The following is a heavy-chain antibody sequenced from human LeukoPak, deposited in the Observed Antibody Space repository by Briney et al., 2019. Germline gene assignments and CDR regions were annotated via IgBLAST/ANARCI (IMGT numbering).Heavy chain of an antibody. CDR3: ARAVITFGGVVAKGFDC. Sequence: SETLSLTCTVSGGSISSSSYYWGWTRHPPGQGLEWIGSIYYSGSTYYNPSLKSRVTISVDTSKNQFSLNLSSVTAADTAVYYCARAVITFGGVVAKGFDCWGQGTLVTVSS. CDR2: IYYSGST. V-gene: IGHV4-39*07. CDR1: GGSISSSSYY. J-gene: IGHJ4*02. D-gene: IGHD3-16*02.